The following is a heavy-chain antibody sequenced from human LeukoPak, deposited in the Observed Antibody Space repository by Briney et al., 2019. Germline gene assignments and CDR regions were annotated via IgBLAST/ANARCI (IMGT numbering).Heavy chain of an antibody. J-gene: IGHJ4*02. V-gene: IGHV3-23*01. CDR3: AKDHAAAGQLFDY. D-gene: IGHD6-13*01. Sequence: GGSLRLSCAAAGFTFSSYALSWVRQAPGKGLEWVSTISTSGGSTFYANSVKGRFTISRDNSKNTLYLQMNSLRAVDTAIYYCAKDHAAAGQLFDYWGLGTLVTVSS. CDR2: ISTSGGST. CDR1: GFTFSSYA.